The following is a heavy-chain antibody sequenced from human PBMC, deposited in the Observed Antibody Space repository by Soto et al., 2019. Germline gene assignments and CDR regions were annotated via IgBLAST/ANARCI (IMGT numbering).Heavy chain of an antibody. CDR3: ARVTSPVTMVRGVIYNWFDP. D-gene: IGHD3-10*01. CDR1: GYTFTHHY. Sequence: SVKVSCKASGYTFTHHYIHWVRQAPGQGLEWMGGIIPIFGTANYAQKFQGRVTITADESTSTAYMELSSLRSEDTAVYYCARVTSPVTMVRGVIYNWFDPWGQGTLVTVSS. V-gene: IGHV1-69*13. CDR2: IIPIFGTA. J-gene: IGHJ5*02.